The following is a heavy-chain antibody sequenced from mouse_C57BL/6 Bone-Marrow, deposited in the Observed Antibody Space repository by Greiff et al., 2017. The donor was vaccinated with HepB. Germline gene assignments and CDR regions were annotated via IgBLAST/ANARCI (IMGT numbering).Heavy chain of an antibody. CDR1: GYTFTSYW. CDR3: ARDPDYYGSRLYWYFDV. Sequence: QVQLQQPGAELVMPGASVKLSCKASGYTFTSYWMHWVKQRPGQGLEWIGEIDPSDSYTNYNQKFKGKSTLTVDKSSSTAYMQLSSLTSEDSAVYYCARDPDYYGSRLYWYFDVWGTGTTVTVSS. CDR2: IDPSDSYT. D-gene: IGHD1-1*01. V-gene: IGHV1-69*01. J-gene: IGHJ1*03.